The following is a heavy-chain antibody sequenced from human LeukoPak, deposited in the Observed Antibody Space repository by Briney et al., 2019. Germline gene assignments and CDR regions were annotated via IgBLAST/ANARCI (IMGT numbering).Heavy chain of an antibody. CDR3: ARAIYDFWSGSRPQQGGGPNYYYYYMDA. D-gene: IGHD3-3*01. Sequence: GASVKVSFEASGGAFSNYAISWVRQAPGQGLEWMGGIIPMIGTADYAQKFQGRVTITTDESTSTAYMEPSSLRSDDTAVYYCARAIYDFWSGSRPQQGGGPNYYYYYMDAWGKGTTVTVSS. J-gene: IGHJ6*03. V-gene: IGHV1-69*05. CDR1: GGAFSNYA. CDR2: IIPMIGTA.